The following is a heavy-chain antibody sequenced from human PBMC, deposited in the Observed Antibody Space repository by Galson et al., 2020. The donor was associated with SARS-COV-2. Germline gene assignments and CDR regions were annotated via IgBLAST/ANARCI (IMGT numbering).Heavy chain of an antibody. Sequence: SEPLSLTCAVYGGSFSGYFWRWIRQPPGKGLEWIGEVNHSGSPNYNPSPKSRVTISVDTSKNQFSLQMSSVTAADTAVYYCARGLDGTGRFNGWDYLGQGTLVTVSS. V-gene: IGHV4-34*01. D-gene: IGHD2-8*02. CDR3: ARGLDGTGRFNGWDY. CDR1: GGSFSGYF. J-gene: IGHJ4*02. CDR2: VNHSGSP.